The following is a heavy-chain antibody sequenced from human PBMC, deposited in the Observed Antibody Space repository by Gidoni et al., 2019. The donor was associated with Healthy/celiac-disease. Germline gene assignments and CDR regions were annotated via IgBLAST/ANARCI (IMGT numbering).Heavy chain of an antibody. CDR2: SYYSGST. V-gene: IGHV4-39*07. CDR1: GGSISSSSYY. D-gene: IGHD6-19*01. CDR3: ARDDVWSSGCRFDY. Sequence: QLQLQESGPGLVKPSETLSLTCTVSGGSISSSSYYWGWIRQPPGKGLEWIGSSYYSGSTYYNPSLKSRVTISVDTSKNQFSLKLSSVTAADTAVYYCARDDVWSSGCRFDYWGQGTLVTVSS. J-gene: IGHJ4*02.